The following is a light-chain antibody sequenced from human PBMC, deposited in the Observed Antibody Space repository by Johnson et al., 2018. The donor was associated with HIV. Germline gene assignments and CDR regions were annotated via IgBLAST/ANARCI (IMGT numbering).Light chain of an antibody. CDR3: GTWDSSLSDYV. CDR1: SSNIASNY. J-gene: IGLJ1*01. CDR2: DNN. Sequence: QSVLTQPPSVSAAPGQKVTISRSGSSSNIASNYVSWYQQIPGTDPKLLIYDNNKRPSGIPDRFAAFKSATSADLGITGLQTGDEADYYCGTWDSSLSDYVFGTGTKVTVL. V-gene: IGLV1-51*01.